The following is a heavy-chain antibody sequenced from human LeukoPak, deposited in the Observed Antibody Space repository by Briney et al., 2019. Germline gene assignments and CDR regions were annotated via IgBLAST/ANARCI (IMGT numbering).Heavy chain of an antibody. Sequence: PGGSLRLSCAASGFTFGNYWITWVRQAPGKGLEWVANIKQDGSEKYYVDSVKGRFTISRDNAKNSLHLQMNSLRADDTSVYYCARDRYCSGGSCYLDYWGQGTLVTVSS. CDR3: ARDRYCSGGSCYLDY. J-gene: IGHJ4*02. CDR1: GFTFGNYW. V-gene: IGHV3-7*05. D-gene: IGHD2-15*01. CDR2: IKQDGSEK.